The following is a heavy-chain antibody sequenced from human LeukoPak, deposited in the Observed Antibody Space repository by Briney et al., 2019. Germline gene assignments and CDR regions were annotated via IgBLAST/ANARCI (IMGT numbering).Heavy chain of an antibody. D-gene: IGHD3-10*01. J-gene: IGHJ6*03. CDR3: TALMVDYYYYMDV. V-gene: IGHV3-15*01. Sequence: GGSLRLSCAASGFTFSNAWMSWVRQAPGKGLEWVGRIKSKTDGGTTDYAAPVKGRFTISRDDSKNTLYLQMNSLKTEDTAVYYCTALMVDYYYYMDVWGKGTTVTVSS. CDR1: GFTFSNAW. CDR2: IKSKTDGGTT.